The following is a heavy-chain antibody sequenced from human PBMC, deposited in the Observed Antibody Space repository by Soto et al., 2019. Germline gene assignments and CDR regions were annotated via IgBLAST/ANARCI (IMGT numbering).Heavy chain of an antibody. D-gene: IGHD3-9*01. J-gene: IGHJ6*02. Sequence: GASVKVSCTASGYTYTSYAMHWVRQAPGQRLEWMGWINAGNGNTKYSQKFQGRVTITRDTSASTAYMELSSLRSEDTAVYYCAREYGRLRYFDWLSHYYGMDVWGQGTTVTVS. CDR3: AREYGRLRYFDWLSHYYGMDV. CDR1: GYTYTSYA. V-gene: IGHV1-3*01. CDR2: INAGNGNT.